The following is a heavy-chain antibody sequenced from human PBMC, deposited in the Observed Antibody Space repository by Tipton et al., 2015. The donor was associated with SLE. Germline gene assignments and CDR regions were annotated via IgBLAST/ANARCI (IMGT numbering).Heavy chain of an antibody. CDR1: GGSISTSDYY. CDR2: IFYSGST. Sequence: TLSLTCTVSGGSISTSDYYWGRIRQPPGQGLEWIGNIFYSGSTYYNPSLKSRVTISVDKSKNQFSLKLSSVTAADTAVYYCGRLWADWTFDYWGQGTLVTVSS. V-gene: IGHV4-39*01. D-gene: IGHD2-21*01. J-gene: IGHJ4*02. CDR3: GRLWADWTFDY.